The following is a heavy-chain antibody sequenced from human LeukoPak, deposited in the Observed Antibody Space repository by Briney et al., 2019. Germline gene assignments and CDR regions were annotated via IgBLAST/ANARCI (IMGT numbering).Heavy chain of an antibody. J-gene: IGHJ6*03. CDR2: IYYSGRT. CDR1: GGSISSYY. CDR3: AGGYSYGSTYYYMDV. D-gene: IGHD5-18*01. V-gene: IGHV4-59*01. Sequence: SETLSLTCTVSGGSISSYYWSWIRQPPGKGLEWIGYIYYSGRTNYNPSLKSRVTISVDTSKNQFSLKLSSVTAADTAVYYCAGGYSYGSTYYYMDVWGKGTTVTVSS.